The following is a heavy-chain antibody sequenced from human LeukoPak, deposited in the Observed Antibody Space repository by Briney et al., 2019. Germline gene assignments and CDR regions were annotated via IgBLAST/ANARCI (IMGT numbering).Heavy chain of an antibody. CDR3: AAQWLGDY. CDR1: GFPLSKYA. D-gene: IGHD6-19*01. J-gene: IGHJ4*02. Sequence: GGSLRLSCAASGFPLSKYAMNWVRQAPGKGLEWVSSISDSGGSTYYVDSVKGRFTVSRDNPKNTLYLQMNGLRAEDTAVYYCAAQWLGDYWGQGTLVTVSS. CDR2: ISDSGGST. V-gene: IGHV3-23*01.